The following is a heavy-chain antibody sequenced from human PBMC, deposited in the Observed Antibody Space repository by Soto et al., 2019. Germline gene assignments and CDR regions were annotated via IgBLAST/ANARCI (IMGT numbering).Heavy chain of an antibody. CDR3: ARGDYDILSGDFKSYYGMDV. J-gene: IGHJ6*02. V-gene: IGHV5-51*01. CDR1: GYSXTSYW. CDR2: IYPGDSDT. Sequence: GESLKISCKGSGYSXTSYWIGWVRQMPGKGLEWMGIIYPGDSDTRYSPSFQGQVTISADKSIRTAYLQWSSLKASDTAIYYCARGDYDILSGDFKSYYGMDVWGQGTTVTISS. D-gene: IGHD3-9*01.